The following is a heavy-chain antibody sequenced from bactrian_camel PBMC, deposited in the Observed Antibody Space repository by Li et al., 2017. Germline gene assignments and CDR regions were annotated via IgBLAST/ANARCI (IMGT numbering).Heavy chain of an antibody. CDR1: GYPYRHNC. V-gene: IGHV3S53*01. CDR2: ISTSSGGT. Sequence: HVQLVESGGGSVQAGGSLRLSCAASGYPYRHNCMGWFRQAPGKESEGVARISTSSGGTVYADSVKGRFTISKDNRKNFLYLQMNSLTPGDTAMYYCTARYEFGLGACRGVGGLGFWGQGTQVTVS. J-gene: IGHJ6*01. CDR3: TARYEFGLGACRGVGGLGF. D-gene: IGHD1*01.